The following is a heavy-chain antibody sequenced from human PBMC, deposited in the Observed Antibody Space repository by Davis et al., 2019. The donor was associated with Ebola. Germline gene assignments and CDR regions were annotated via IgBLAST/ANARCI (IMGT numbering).Heavy chain of an antibody. D-gene: IGHD3-3*01. CDR3: VKGTYDLWSVMFDP. Sequence: GGPLRPSCSASVTASSNCALHWVRQAPAKALELASCISSDGGSTYYPDSVKGRFTISRDNSKNTMYLQMSSLRAEDTDVYYCVKGTYDLWSVMFDPWGPGTLVTVSS. CDR1: VTASSNCA. CDR2: ISSDGGST. V-gene: IGHV3-64D*08. J-gene: IGHJ5*02.